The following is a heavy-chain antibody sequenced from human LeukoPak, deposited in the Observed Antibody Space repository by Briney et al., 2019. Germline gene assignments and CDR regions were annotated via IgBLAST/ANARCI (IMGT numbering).Heavy chain of an antibody. CDR2: IYYSGVT. Sequence: SETLSLTCTVSGGSISSSRYYWGWIRQPPGKGLERIGSIYYSGVTYYNPSLKSRVTISVDTSKNQFSLKLSSVTAADTAVYYCARRNYDDSPFDYWGQGTLVTVSS. D-gene: IGHD4-17*01. CDR3: ARRNYDDSPFDY. V-gene: IGHV4-39*01. J-gene: IGHJ4*02. CDR1: GGSISSSRYY.